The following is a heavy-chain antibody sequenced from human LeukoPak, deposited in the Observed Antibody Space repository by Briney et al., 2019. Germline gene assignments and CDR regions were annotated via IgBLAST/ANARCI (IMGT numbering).Heavy chain of an antibody. CDR3: AKDLPSRGIAATHHYFDY. J-gene: IGHJ4*02. CDR2: IKQDGSEK. CDR1: GFTFSSYW. D-gene: IGHD6-13*01. V-gene: IGHV3-7*03. Sequence: GGSLRLSCAASGFTFSSYWMSWVRQAPGKGLEWVANIKQDGSEKYYVDSVKGRFTISRDNAKNSLYLQMNSLRAEDTAVYYCAKDLPSRGIAATHHYFDYWGQGTLVTVSS.